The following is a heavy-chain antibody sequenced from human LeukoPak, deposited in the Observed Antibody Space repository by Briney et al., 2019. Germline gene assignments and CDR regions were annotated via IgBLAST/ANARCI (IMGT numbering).Heavy chain of an antibody. D-gene: IGHD1-26*01. CDR1: GYTFTNFY. Sequence: ASVKVSCKTSGYTFTNFYMHWVRQAPGQGLEWMGIINPSGANTGYAQKFQGRVTMTRDTSTSTVYMELSSLRSQDTAVYYCAREVGIRGHFVYWGRGTPVTVSS. CDR2: INPSGANT. V-gene: IGHV1-46*01. CDR3: AREVGIRGHFVY. J-gene: IGHJ4*02.